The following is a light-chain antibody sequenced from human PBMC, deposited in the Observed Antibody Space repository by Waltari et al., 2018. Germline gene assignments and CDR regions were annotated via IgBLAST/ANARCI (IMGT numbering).Light chain of an antibody. J-gene: IGKJ4*01. CDR2: GAS. Sequence: DIQMTQSPSSLSASVADRVTITCRASQSISTYLIWYQQKPGRAPKLLIYGASILLSGVPSRFSGSGSGTDFTLIISSLQPEDSATYYCQQSYSTPLTYGGGTKVEIK. CDR3: QQSYSTPLT. CDR1: QSISTY. V-gene: IGKV1-39*01.